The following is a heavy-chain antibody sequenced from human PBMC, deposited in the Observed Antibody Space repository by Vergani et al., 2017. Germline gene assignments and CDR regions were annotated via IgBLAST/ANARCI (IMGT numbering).Heavy chain of an antibody. CDR1: GFTFSSYA. CDR3: ARDGTSRYSGSYPFDY. CDR2: ISYDGSNK. J-gene: IGHJ4*02. D-gene: IGHD1-26*01. Sequence: QVQLVESGGGVVQPGRSLRLSCAASGFTFSSYAMHWVRQAPGKGLEWVAVISYDGSNKYYADSVKGRFTISRDNSKNTLYLQMNSLRAEDTAVYYCARDGTSRYSGSYPFDYWGQGTTVTVSS. V-gene: IGHV3-30-3*01.